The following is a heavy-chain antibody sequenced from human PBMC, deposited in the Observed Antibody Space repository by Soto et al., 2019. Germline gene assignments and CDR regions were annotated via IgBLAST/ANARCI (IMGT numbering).Heavy chain of an antibody. CDR3: ARDRLAGLNDY. J-gene: IGHJ4*02. Sequence: ASVKVSCKASGYTFTSYAMHWVRQAPGQRLEWMGWINAGNGNTKYSQKFQGRVTITRDTSASTAYMELSSLRSEDTAAYYCARDRLAGLNDYWGQGTLVTVSS. CDR2: INAGNGNT. CDR1: GYTFTSYA. V-gene: IGHV1-3*01. D-gene: IGHD6-19*01.